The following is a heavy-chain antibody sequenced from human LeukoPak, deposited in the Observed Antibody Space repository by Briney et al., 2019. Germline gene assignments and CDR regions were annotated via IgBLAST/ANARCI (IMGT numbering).Heavy chain of an antibody. D-gene: IGHD3-22*01. V-gene: IGHV4-39*01. CDR3: ARHPPYYYDSSGYAFDY. CDR1: GGSISSSGYY. Sequence: SETLSLTCTVSGGSISSSGYYWGWIRQPPGKGLEWIESIYHSGSTYSNPSLKSRVTISVDTSKNQFSLKLSSVAAADTAVYYCARHPPYYYDSSGYAFDYWGQGTLVTVSS. CDR2: IYHSGST. J-gene: IGHJ4*02.